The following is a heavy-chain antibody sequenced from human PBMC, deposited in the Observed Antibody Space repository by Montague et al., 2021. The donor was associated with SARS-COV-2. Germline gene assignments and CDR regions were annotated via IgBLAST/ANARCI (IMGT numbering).Heavy chain of an antibody. D-gene: IGHD2-2*01. Sequence: SLRLSCAASGFTFSNYEMNWVRQAPGKGLEWISFITNSGHIIHYADSVKGRFTISRDNAKSTLYLEMNSLRAEDTAVYYCARDQDVVLPGDVVWHDPFDLWGQGTMVTVSS. CDR1: GFTFSNYE. CDR3: ARDQDVVLPGDVVWHDPFDL. CDR2: ITNSGHII. J-gene: IGHJ3*01. V-gene: IGHV3-48*03.